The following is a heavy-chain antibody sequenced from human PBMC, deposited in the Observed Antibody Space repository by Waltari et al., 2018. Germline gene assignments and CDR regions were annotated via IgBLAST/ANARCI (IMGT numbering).Heavy chain of an antibody. CDR2: IYYSGST. D-gene: IGHD2-21*02. V-gene: IGHV4-31*01. Sequence: QVQLQESGPGLVKPSQTLSLTCTVSGGSISSGGYYWCWIRQHPGKGLEWIGYIYYSGSTYYNPSLKSLVTISVDTSKNQFSLKLSSVTAADTAVYYCARGWGRHFWYFDLWGRGTLVTVSS. CDR3: ARGWGRHFWYFDL. J-gene: IGHJ2*01. CDR1: GGSISSGGYY.